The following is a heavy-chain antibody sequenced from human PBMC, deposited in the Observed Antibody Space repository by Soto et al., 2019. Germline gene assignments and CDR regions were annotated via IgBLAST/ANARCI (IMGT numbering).Heavy chain of an antibody. D-gene: IGHD3-22*01. CDR2: ISYDGSNE. CDR3: AKYSYYHDTSGYDTCDS. Sequence: QVQLVESGGGVVQPGRSLRLSCAASGSTFSSYGMHWVRQAPGKGLEWVAGISYDGSNEHSADSVKGRFTISRDNSKNTLYLQNNSMRDEDTAVYYCAKYSYYHDTSGYDTCDSWGQGTLVTVSS. J-gene: IGHJ4*02. CDR1: GSTFSSYG. V-gene: IGHV3-30*18.